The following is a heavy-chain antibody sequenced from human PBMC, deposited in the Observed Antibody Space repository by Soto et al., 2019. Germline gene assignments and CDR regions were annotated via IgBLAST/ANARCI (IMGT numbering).Heavy chain of an antibody. J-gene: IGHJ4*02. V-gene: IGHV1-69*06. CDR1: GGTFSPYG. CDR2: IIPIFDTT. CDR3: AREGRLTGTDGFDY. Sequence: ASVKVSCKISGGTFSPYGVSWVRQAPGQGLEWMGMIIPIFDTTNYAQKFQGRVTITADTSTSTAYVELSSLRSEDTAVYYCAREGRLTGTDGFDYWGQGTLVTVSS. D-gene: IGHD1-20*01.